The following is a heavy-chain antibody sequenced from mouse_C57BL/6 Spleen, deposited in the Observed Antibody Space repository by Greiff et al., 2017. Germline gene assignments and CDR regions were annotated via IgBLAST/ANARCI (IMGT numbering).Heavy chain of an antibody. Sequence: QVQLQQSGAELVMPGASVKLSCKASGYTFTSYWMHWVKQRPGQGLEWIGEIDPSDSYTNYNQKFKGKSTLTVDKSSSTAYMQLSSLTSEDSAVYYCARWGYGSSSFDYWGQGTTLTVSS. CDR2: IDPSDSYT. J-gene: IGHJ2*01. CDR3: ARWGYGSSSFDY. D-gene: IGHD1-1*01. V-gene: IGHV1-69*01. CDR1: GYTFTSYW.